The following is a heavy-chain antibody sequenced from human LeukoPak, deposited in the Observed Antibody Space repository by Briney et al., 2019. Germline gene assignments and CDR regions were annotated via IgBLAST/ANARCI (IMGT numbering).Heavy chain of an antibody. CDR2: IYTSGST. V-gene: IGHV4-4*07. CDR1: GGSISSYY. D-gene: IGHD2-2*01. CDR3: ARDRGISKVVVPHDAFDI. J-gene: IGHJ3*02. Sequence: MSSETLSLTCTVSGGSISSYYWSWIRQPAGKGLEWIGRIYTSGSTNYNPSLKSRVTMSVDTSKNQFSLKLSSVTAADTAVYYCARDRGISKVVVPHDAFDIWGQGTMVTVSS.